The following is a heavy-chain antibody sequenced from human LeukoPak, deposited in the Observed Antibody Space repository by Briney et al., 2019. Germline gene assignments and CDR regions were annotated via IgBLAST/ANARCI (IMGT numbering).Heavy chain of an antibody. CDR2: INPSSGGA. Sequence: ASVKVSCEASGYTFTGHYLHWVRQAPGQGLEWMGWINPSSGGAKYAQNFQGRVIITTDTSISTAYMELSSLRSDDTAAYYCARSSPPTYYHFYYYMDVWGKGSTVTVSS. J-gene: IGHJ6*03. V-gene: IGHV1-2*02. D-gene: IGHD6-13*01. CDR3: ARSSPPTYYHFYYYMDV. CDR1: GYTFTGHY.